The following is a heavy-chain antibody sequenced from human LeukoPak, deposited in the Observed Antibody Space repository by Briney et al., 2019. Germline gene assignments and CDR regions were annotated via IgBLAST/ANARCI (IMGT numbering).Heavy chain of an antibody. V-gene: IGHV1-24*01. D-gene: IGHD2-15*01. J-gene: IGHJ4*02. CDR3: AAGYCSGGSCHFFGDDFDY. Sequence: GASVNVSCKVSGYTLTELSMHWVRQAPGKGLEWMGGFDPEDGETIYAQKFQGRVTMTEDTSTDTAYMELSSLRSEDTAVYYCAAGYCSGGSCHFFGDDFDYWGQGTLVTVSS. CDR1: GYTLTELS. CDR2: FDPEDGET.